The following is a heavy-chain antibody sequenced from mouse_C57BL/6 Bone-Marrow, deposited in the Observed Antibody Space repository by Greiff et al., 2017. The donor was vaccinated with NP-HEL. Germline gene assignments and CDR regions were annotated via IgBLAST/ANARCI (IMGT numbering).Heavy chain of an antibody. V-gene: IGHV1-69*01. Sequence: QVQLQQPGAELVMPGASVKLSCKASGYTFTSHWMHWVKQRPGQGLEWIGEIAPSDSYTNYNQTFKGQSTLTVDKSSSAAYMQRSSRTSDDSAVYYCVRRRFPYYFDDWGQGTTLTVSS. CDR1: GYTFTSHW. CDR2: IAPSDSYT. CDR3: VRRRFPYYFDD. J-gene: IGHJ2*01.